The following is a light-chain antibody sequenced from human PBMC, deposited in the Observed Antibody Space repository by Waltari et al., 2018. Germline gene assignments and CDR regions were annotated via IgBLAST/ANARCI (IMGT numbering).Light chain of an antibody. CDR3: CSYAGSSTVV. CDR1: SSHVGGYNL. J-gene: IGLJ2*01. Sequence: QSALTQPASVSGSPGQSITISCPGTSSHVGGYNLVSWYQQHPGKAPKLMIYEGSKRPSGVSNRFSGSKSGNTASLTISGLQAEDEADYYCCSYAGSSTVVFGGGTKLTVL. CDR2: EGS. V-gene: IGLV2-23*01.